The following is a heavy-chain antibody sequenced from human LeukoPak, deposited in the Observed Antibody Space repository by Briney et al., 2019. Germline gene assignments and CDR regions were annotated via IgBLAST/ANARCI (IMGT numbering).Heavy chain of an antibody. CDR3: ARGGNHYDILTGYYKDSDY. CDR2: MNPNSGNT. Sequence: ASVKVSCKASGYTFTSYDINWVRQATGQGLEWMGWMNPNSGNTGYAQKFQGRVTMTRNTSISTAYMELSSLRSEDTAVYYCARGGNHYDILTGYYKDSDYWGQGTLVTVSS. CDR1: GYTFTSYD. V-gene: IGHV1-8*01. J-gene: IGHJ4*02. D-gene: IGHD3-9*01.